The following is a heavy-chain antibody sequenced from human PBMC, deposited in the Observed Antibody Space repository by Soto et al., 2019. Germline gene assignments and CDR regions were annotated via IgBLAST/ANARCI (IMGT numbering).Heavy chain of an antibody. J-gene: IGHJ4*02. V-gene: IGHV1-2*02. CDR1: GYTFTGYY. Sequence: ASVKVSCKASGYTFTGYYMHWVRQAPGQGLEWMGWINPNSGGTNYAQKFQGRVTMTRDTSISTAYMELSRLRADDSAVYYCARGWELIHFYFDSWGQGTLVTVSS. CDR2: INPNSGGT. CDR3: ARGWELIHFYFDS. D-gene: IGHD1-26*01.